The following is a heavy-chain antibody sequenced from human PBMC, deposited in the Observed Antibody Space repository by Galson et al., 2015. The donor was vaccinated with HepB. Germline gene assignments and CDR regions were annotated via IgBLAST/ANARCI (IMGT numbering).Heavy chain of an antibody. J-gene: IGHJ5*02. Sequence: SVKVSCKASGYTFTNYDISWVRQATGQGLEWMGWMNPSSGDAGYAQKFQGRVTMTGDTSIRTAYMELGSLTSEDTAVYYCARGPISDYDLLTGYDQGYNWYAPWCQGTLVTVSS. CDR1: GYTFTNYD. V-gene: IGHV1-8*01. CDR3: ARGPISDYDLLTGYDQGYNWYAP. CDR2: MNPSSGDA. D-gene: IGHD3-9*01.